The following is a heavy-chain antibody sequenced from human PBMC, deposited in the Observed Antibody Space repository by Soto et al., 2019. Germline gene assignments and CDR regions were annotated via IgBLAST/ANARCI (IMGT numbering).Heavy chain of an antibody. CDR3: AMGQRIRPVSFHFSY. Sequence: ATVKVSCHSSGYTFTVYYMHWLLQAPGQGLEWMGWINPNSGGTNYAQKFQGWVTMTRDTSISTAYMELSRLRSDDTAVYYCAMGQRIRPVSFHFSYWGKRTPVTV. CDR2: INPNSGGT. CDR1: GYTFTVYY. D-gene: IGHD6-25*01. V-gene: IGHV1-2*04. J-gene: IGHJ4*02.